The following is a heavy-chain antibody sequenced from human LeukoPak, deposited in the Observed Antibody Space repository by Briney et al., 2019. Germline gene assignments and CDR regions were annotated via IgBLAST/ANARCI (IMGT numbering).Heavy chain of an antibody. CDR2: IYPGDSDT. D-gene: IGHD2-15*01. V-gene: IGHV5-51*01. Sequence: GESLKISCEGSGYSFTSYWIGWVRQMPGKGLEWMGIIYPGDSDTRYSPSFQGQVTISADKSISTAYLQWSSLKASDTAMYYCARADCSGGSCYGSDAFDIWGQGTMVTVSS. CDR1: GYSFTSYW. CDR3: ARADCSGGSCYGSDAFDI. J-gene: IGHJ3*02.